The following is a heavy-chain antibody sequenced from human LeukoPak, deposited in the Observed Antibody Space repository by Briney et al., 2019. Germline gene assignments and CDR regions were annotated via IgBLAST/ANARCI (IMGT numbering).Heavy chain of an antibody. CDR3: ARDKVIASAGTPNWFDP. V-gene: IGHV1-69*04. J-gene: IGHJ5*02. CDR2: IIPILGIA. Sequence: SVKVSCKASGGTFSSYAISWVRQAPGQGLEWMGRIIPILGIANYAQKFQGRVTITADKSTSTAYMELSSLRSDDTAVYYCARDKVIASAGTPNWFDPWGQGTLVTVSS. D-gene: IGHD6-13*01. CDR1: GGTFSSYA.